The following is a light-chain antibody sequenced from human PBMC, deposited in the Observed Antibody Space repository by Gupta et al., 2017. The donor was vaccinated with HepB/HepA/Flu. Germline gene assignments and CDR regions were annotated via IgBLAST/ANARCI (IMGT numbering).Light chain of an antibody. V-gene: IGKV1-33*01. CDR3: QQYGNLPLT. CDR2: AVS. Sequence: DIQETQSPTTLSASVGDRVTISCQASQDIRYYLNWYQQKPGKAPKLLIYAVSNLTTGVPSRFTGSGSGTDFTFTISRLQPEDIATYFCQQYGNLPLTFGGGTKVEFE. CDR1: QDIRYY. J-gene: IGKJ4*01.